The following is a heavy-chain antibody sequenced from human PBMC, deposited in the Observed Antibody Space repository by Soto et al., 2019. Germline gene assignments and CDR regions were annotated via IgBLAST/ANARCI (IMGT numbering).Heavy chain of an antibody. J-gene: IGHJ4*02. Sequence: TGGSLRLSCAASGFTFSSYAMSWVRQAPGKGLEWVSAISGSGGSTYYADSVKGRFTISRDNSKNTLYLQMNSLRAEDTAVYYCAKTHYSSGWADYFDYWGQGTLVTVSS. CDR3: AKTHYSSGWADYFDY. CDR2: ISGSGGST. D-gene: IGHD6-19*01. CDR1: GFTFSSYA. V-gene: IGHV3-23*01.